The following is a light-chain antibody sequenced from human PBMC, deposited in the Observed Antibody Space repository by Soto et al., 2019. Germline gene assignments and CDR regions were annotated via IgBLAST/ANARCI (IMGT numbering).Light chain of an antibody. CDR2: KAS. J-gene: IGKJ1*01. V-gene: IGKV1-5*03. CDR3: QQYNNWPPT. Sequence: DIQMTQSPPTLSASVGDRVTISCRASQSITGWLAWFQQKPGKAPKLLISKASKLESGVPSRFSGSGSGTDFTLTISGLQPDDFAVYYCQQYNNWPPTFGRGTKVDIK. CDR1: QSITGW.